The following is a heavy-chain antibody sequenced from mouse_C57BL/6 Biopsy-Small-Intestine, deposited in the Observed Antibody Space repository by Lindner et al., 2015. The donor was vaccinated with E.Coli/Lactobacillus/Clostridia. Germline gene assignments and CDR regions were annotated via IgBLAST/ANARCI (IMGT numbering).Heavy chain of an antibody. CDR3: TSVGYDVDY. Sequence: VQLQESGAELVRPGTSVKMSCKASGYTFTNYWIGWAKQRPGHGLEWIGDIYPGGGYTNYNEKFKGKATLTADKSSSTAYMELRSLTSEDSAVYYCTSVGYDVDYWGQGTTLTVSS. CDR1: GYTFTNYW. D-gene: IGHD2-2*01. CDR2: IYPGGGYT. V-gene: IGHV1-63*01. J-gene: IGHJ2*01.